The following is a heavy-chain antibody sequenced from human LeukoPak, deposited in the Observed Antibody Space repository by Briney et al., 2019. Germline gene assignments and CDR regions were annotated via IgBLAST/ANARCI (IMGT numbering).Heavy chain of an antibody. CDR2: INQDGSQI. CDR1: GFTFSGFW. D-gene: IGHD3-22*01. J-gene: IGHJ4*02. Sequence: GGSLRLSCAASGFTFSGFWMGWVRQAPGKGLEWLANINQDGSQIYYVDSVKGRFTISRDNAENAVYLQMNSLRTEDTAVYYCAKYFSGSFDYWGQGTLATVSS. V-gene: IGHV3-7*01. CDR3: AKYFSGSFDY.